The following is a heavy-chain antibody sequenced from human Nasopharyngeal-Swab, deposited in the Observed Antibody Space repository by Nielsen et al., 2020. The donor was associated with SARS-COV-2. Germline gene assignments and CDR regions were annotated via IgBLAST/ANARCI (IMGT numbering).Heavy chain of an antibody. CDR2: VIPIFGTA. D-gene: IGHD4-11*01. CDR3: ARGLTTVTTYYYYGMDV. V-gene: IGHV1-69*13. CDR1: GGTFSSYA. J-gene: IGHJ6*02. Sequence: SVKVSCKASGGTFSSYAISWVRQAPGQGLEWMGGVIPIFGTANYAQKFQGRVTITADESTSTAYMELSSLRSEDTAVYYCARGLTTVTTYYYYGMDVWGQGTTVTVSS.